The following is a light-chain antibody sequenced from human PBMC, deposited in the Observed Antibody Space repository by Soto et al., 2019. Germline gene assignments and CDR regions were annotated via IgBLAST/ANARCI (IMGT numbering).Light chain of an antibody. CDR1: SSDVGGYNF. CDR3: CSYAGTYVYV. V-gene: IGLV2-11*01. Sequence: QSALTQPRSVSGSPGQSVTVSCTGTSSDVGGYNFVSWYQQHPGKAPKLMIYDVGKRPSGVSDRFSGSKSGNTASLTISGLQAEDEAVYFCCSYAGTYVYVFGTGTKVTVL. J-gene: IGLJ1*01. CDR2: DVG.